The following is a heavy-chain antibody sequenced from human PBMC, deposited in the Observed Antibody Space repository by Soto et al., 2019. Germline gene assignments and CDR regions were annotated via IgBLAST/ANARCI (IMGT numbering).Heavy chain of an antibody. V-gene: IGHV4-59*01. CDR3: ARGTRATQYYYYFYGMDI. CDR2: ISYSGST. D-gene: IGHD2-2*01. J-gene: IGHJ6*02. Sequence: RQPPGKGLEWIGYISYSGSTSYNPSLKNRLTISLHASRNQFSLNLRSVTAADTAIYYCARGTRATQYYYYFYGMDIWGQGTTVTVSS.